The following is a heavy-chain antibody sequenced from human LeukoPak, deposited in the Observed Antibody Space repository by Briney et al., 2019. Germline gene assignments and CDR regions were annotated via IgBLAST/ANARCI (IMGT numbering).Heavy chain of an antibody. CDR2: MNSNSGNT. CDR1: GYTFTSYD. CDR3: ARELYDFWSGYYTGMAGY. V-gene: IGHV1-8*01. D-gene: IGHD3-3*01. J-gene: IGHJ4*02. Sequence: ASVKVSCKASGYTFTSYDINWVRQATGQGLEWMGWMNSNSGNTGYAQKFQGRVTMTTDTSTSTAYMELRSLRSDDTAVYYCARELYDFWSGYYTGMAGYWGQGTLVTVSS.